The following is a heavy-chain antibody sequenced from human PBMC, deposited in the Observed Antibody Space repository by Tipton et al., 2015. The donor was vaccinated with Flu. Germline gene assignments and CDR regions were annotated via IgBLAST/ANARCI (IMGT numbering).Heavy chain of an antibody. CDR3: VRQNCGGDCYPDY. D-gene: IGHD2-21*02. CDR2: IYPDDSDT. V-gene: IGHV5-51*01. CDR1: GSSLSSYW. Sequence: VQLVQSGAEVKKPGESLKISCKGSGSSLSSYWIAWVRQMPGKGLEWMGIIYPDDSDTKYSPSFQGHVTFSADKSVNTAYLQWSSLKASDTAIYFCVRQNCGGDCYPDYWGQGTLVTVSS. J-gene: IGHJ4*02.